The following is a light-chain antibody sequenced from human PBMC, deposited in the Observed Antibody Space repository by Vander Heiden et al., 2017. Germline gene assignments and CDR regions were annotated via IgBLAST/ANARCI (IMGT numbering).Light chain of an antibody. V-gene: IGKV2-28*01. J-gene: IGKJ5*01. CDR2: LGS. Sequence: DSVLTQSPPSSLVTSGEPASIFCSSSQRLLHSNGYNYLHWYLQKPGGSPQHLIYLGSNRASGVPDRFIGSGSGTDFTLKISRVEAEDVGVYYCMQAIQTPPITFGPGTQLEIK. CDR1: QRLLHSNGYNY. CDR3: MQAIQTPPIT.